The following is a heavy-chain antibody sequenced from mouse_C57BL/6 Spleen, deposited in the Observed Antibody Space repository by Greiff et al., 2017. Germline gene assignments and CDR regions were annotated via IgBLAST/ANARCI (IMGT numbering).Heavy chain of an antibody. D-gene: IGHD2-4*01. CDR2: IYPRSGNT. V-gene: IGHV1-81*01. CDR1: GYTFTSYG. Sequence: QVTLQQSGAELVKPGASVKLSCKASGYTFTSYGISWVKQRTGQGLEWIGEIYPRSGNTYYNEKLKGKATLTADKSSSTAYMELRSLTSEDSAVYFCAREGDYDEDYWGQGTTLTVSS. J-gene: IGHJ2*01. CDR3: AREGDYDEDY.